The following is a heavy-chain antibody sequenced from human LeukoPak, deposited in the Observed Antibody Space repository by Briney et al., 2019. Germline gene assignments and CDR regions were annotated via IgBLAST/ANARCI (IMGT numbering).Heavy chain of an antibody. Sequence: SETLSLTCAVYGGSFSGYYWSWIRQPPGKGLEWIGEINHSGSTNDNPSLKSRVTISVDTSKNQFSLKLSSVTAADTAVYYCARRGFDPWGQGTLVTVSS. CDR1: GGSFSGYY. V-gene: IGHV4-34*01. CDR2: INHSGST. J-gene: IGHJ5*02. CDR3: ARRGFDP.